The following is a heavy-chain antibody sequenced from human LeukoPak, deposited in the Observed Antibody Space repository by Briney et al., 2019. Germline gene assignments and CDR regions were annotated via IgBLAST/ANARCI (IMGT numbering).Heavy chain of an antibody. CDR2: IYYSGST. D-gene: IGHD3-22*01. CDR3: ARVRGYYYDSSGYPFDY. Sequence: PSETLSLTCTVSGGSISSYYWSWIRQPPGKGLEWIGYIYYSGSTNYNPSLKSRVTISVDTSKNQFSLKLSSVTAADTAVYYCARVRGYYYDSSGYPFDYWGQGTLVTVSS. CDR1: GGSISSYY. V-gene: IGHV4-59*01. J-gene: IGHJ4*02.